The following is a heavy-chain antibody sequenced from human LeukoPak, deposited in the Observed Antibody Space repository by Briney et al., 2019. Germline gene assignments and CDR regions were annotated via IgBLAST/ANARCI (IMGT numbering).Heavy chain of an antibody. CDR3: AREPPRDFWSGYYKGNWFDP. CDR2: INHSGST. Sequence: SETLSLTCTVSGGSISSYYWSWIRQPPGKGLEWIGEINHSGSTNYNPSLKSRVTISVDTSKNQFSLKLSSVTAADTAVYYCAREPPRDFWSGYYKGNWFDPWGQGTLVTVSS. J-gene: IGHJ5*02. CDR1: GGSISSYY. V-gene: IGHV4-34*01. D-gene: IGHD3-3*01.